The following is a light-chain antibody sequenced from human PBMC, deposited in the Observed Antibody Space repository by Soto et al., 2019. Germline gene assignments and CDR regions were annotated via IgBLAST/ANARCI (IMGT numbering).Light chain of an antibody. Sequence: HSVLTQPPSASGTPGQRVTISCSGSSSNIGSNTVNWYQQLPGTAPKLLIYSNNQRPSGVPDRFSGYKSGTSASLAISGLQSEDEADYYCAAWDDSLNGRVFGGGTKVTVL. CDR2: SNN. J-gene: IGLJ2*01. CDR1: SSNIGSNT. V-gene: IGLV1-44*01. CDR3: AAWDDSLNGRV.